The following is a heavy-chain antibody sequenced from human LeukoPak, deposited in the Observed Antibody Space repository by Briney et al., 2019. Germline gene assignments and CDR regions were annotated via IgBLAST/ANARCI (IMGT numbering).Heavy chain of an antibody. CDR2: ISYDGSNK. CDR1: GFTFSSYA. J-gene: IGHJ6*03. V-gene: IGHV3-30-3*01. D-gene: IGHD2-2*02. Sequence: GGSLRLSCAASGFTFSSYAMHWVRQAPGKGLEWVAVISYDGSNKYYADSVKGRFTISGDNSKNTLYLQMNSLRAEDTAVYYCAKGFCSSTTCYTYYYYFMDVWGKGTTVTVSS. CDR3: AKGFCSSTTCYTYYYYFMDV.